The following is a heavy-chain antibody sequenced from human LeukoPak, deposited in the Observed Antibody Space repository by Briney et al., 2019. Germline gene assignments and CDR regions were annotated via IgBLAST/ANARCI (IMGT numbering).Heavy chain of an antibody. D-gene: IGHD2-2*01. CDR2: LSRSGAT. CDR1: GFTLRNYA. CDR3: EMIVVGDTNGPLDI. J-gene: IGHJ3*02. Sequence: GGSLRLSYAGSGFTLRNYAMRCVRQAPGKGLEWVSSLSRSGATFYADSVKGRFTISRDVSTNTLYLQMDSLRAEDTALYDCEMIVVGDTNGPLDIWGQGTMVTVSS. V-gene: IGHV3-23*01.